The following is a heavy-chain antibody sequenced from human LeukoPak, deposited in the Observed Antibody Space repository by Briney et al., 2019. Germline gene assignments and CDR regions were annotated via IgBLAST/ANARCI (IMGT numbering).Heavy chain of an antibody. CDR3: ARSAVAGTRSGFDY. CDR2: INPNSGGT. J-gene: IGHJ4*02. Sequence: ASVKVSCKASGYTFTVYYMRWVRQAPGQGLEWMGWINPNSGGTNYAQKFQGWVTMTRDTSISTAYMELSRLRSDDTAVYYCARSAVAGTRSGFDYWGQGTLVTVSS. CDR1: GYTFTVYY. V-gene: IGHV1-2*04. D-gene: IGHD6-19*01.